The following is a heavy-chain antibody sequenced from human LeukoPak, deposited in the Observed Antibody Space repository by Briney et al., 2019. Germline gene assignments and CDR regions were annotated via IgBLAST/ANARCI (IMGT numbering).Heavy chain of an antibody. Sequence: PSETLSLTCAVYGGSFSGYYWSWIRQPPGKGLEWIGEINHIGSTNYNPSLKSRVTISVDTSKNQFSLKLSSVTAADMAVYYCARHLAMVRGPRYGPWGQGTLVTVSS. D-gene: IGHD3-10*01. CDR1: GGSFSGYY. V-gene: IGHV4-34*01. J-gene: IGHJ5*02. CDR2: INHIGST. CDR3: ARHLAMVRGPRYGP.